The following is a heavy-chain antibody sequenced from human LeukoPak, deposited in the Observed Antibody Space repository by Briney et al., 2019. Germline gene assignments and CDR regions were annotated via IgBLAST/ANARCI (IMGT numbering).Heavy chain of an antibody. CDR1: GGSISSYY. J-gene: IGHJ3*02. V-gene: IGHV4-59*01. Sequence: PSETLSLTCTVSGGSISSYYWSWIRQPPGKGLEWIGYIYYSGSTNYNPSLKSRVTISVDTSKNQFSLKLSSVTAADTAVYYCARVSDSSGYNDAFDIWGQGTMATVSS. CDR2: IYYSGST. D-gene: IGHD3-22*01. CDR3: ARVSDSSGYNDAFDI.